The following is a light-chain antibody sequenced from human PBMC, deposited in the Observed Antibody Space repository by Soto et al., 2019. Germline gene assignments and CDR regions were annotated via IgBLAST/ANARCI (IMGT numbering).Light chain of an antibody. V-gene: IGKV1-5*01. CDR2: DAS. J-gene: IGKJ1*01. CDR3: QQYSGYSRT. CDR1: QSISDS. Sequence: DIQMTQSPSTLSTSIGDRVTLTFRASQSISDSLAWYQQKPGKAPFLLISDASNLERGVPSRFSGSGSGTEFTLTISSMQPDDFATYYCQQYSGYSRTFGQGTKVDIK.